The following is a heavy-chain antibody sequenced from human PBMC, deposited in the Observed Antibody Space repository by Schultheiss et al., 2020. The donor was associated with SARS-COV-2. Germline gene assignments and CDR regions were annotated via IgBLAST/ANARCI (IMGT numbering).Heavy chain of an antibody. CDR1: GFTFSSYD. Sequence: GGSLRLSCAASGFTFSSYDMHWVRQATGKGLEWVSAIGTAGDTYYPGSVKGRFTISRENAKNSLYLQMNSLRAGDTAVYYCARAGKYYYDSSGYFYYYYYMDVWGKGTTVTVSS. D-gene: IGHD3-22*01. V-gene: IGHV3-13*01. J-gene: IGHJ6*03. CDR3: ARAGKYYYDSSGYFYYYYYMDV. CDR2: IGTAGDT.